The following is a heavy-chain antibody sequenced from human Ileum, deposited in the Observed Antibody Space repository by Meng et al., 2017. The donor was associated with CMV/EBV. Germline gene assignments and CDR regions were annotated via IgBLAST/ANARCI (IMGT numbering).Heavy chain of an antibody. V-gene: IGHV6-1*01. CDR1: GDSVSTNNVA. CDR2: TAYRSKWDY. D-gene: IGHD6-6*01. CDR3: ARESELLRFDH. J-gene: IGHJ4*02. Sequence: QLPESGPRLMKPSQSLSPTCGMSGDSVSTNNVAWNWIRHSPVRGLEWLGRTAYRSKWDYEYSVSVKSRITISADTSKNQYSLQLRSVTPEDTAVYYCARESELLRFDHWGQGTLVTVSS.